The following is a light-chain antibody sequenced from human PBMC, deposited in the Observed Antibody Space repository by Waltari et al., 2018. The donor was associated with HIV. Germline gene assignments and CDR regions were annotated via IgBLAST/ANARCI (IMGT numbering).Light chain of an antibody. V-gene: IGLV1-47*01. CDR3: AAWNDSLSGRV. J-gene: IGLJ3*02. CDR2: RNN. CDR1: SSNIGSTY. Sequence: QSVLTQPPSASGTPGQRVTISCSGSSSNIGSTYVYWYQQLPGTAPKLPIYRNNQLRLRVPDRGSGSKAGTSASLAISGLRSEDEGDYYCAAWNDSLSGRVFGGGTKLTVL.